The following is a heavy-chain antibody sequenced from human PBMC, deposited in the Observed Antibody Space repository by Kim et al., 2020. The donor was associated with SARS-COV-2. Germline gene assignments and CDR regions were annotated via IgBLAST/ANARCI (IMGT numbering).Heavy chain of an antibody. D-gene: IGHD5-18*01. CDR3: AGRNSYGYHYYYYGMDV. CDR1: GGSISSYY. J-gene: IGHJ6*02. CDR2: IYTSGST. Sequence: SETLSLTCTVSGGSISSYYWSWIRQPAGKGLEWIGRIYTSGSTNYNPSLKSRVTMSVDTSKNQFSLKLSSVTAADTAVYYCAGRNSYGYHYYYYGMDVWGPGTTVTVSS. V-gene: IGHV4-4*07.